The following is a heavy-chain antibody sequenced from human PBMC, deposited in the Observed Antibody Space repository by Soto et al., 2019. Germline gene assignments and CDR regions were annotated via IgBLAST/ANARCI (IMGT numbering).Heavy chain of an antibody. CDR2: ISAYNGNT. J-gene: IGHJ4*02. V-gene: IGHV1-18*01. D-gene: IGHD3-10*01. CDR3: ARDRLYMVRGVIIKGYSDY. CDR1: GYTFTSYG. Sequence: GASVKVSCKASGYTFTSYGISWVRQAPGQGLEWMGWISAYNGNTNYAQKFQGRVTMTTDTSTSTAYMELRSLRSDDTAVYYCARDRLYMVRGVIIKGYSDYWGQGTLVTVSS.